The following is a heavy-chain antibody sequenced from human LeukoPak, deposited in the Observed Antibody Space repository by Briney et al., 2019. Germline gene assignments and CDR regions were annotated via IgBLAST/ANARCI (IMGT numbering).Heavy chain of an antibody. CDR1: GFTFSSYA. J-gene: IGHJ4*02. CDR2: INGSDGST. V-gene: IGHV3-23*01. D-gene: IGHD3-22*01. CDR3: AKESETSYYYDSSGYES. Sequence: GGSLRLSCAASGFTFSSYAMSWVRQAPGKGLEWVSAINGSDGSTYYADSVKGRFTISRDNSKNTPYLQMNSLRAEDTAVYYCAKESETSYYYDSSGYESWGQGTLVTVSS.